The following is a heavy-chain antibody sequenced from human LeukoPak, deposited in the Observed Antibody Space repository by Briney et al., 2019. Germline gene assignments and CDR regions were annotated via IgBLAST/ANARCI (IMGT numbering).Heavy chain of an antibody. D-gene: IGHD1-26*01. J-gene: IGHJ4*02. CDR3: ARRLGWEYGAFED. CDR2: IYPGDSDT. V-gene: IGHV5-51*01. CDR1: GYSFTSDW. Sequence: GESPEISCKGSGYSFTSDWIGWVRQMPGKGLEWMGIIYPGDSDTRYSPSFQGQVTISADKSISTAYLQWSSLKASDTAMYYCARRLGWEYGAFEDWGQGTLVPVSS.